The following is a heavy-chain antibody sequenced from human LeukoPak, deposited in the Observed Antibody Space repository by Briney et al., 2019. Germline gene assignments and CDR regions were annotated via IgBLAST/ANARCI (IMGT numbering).Heavy chain of an antibody. CDR1: GFTFSSYS. V-gene: IGHV3-48*01. CDR2: ISSSSSTI. CDR3: AREGWNGPGY. D-gene: IGHD1-1*01. Sequence: GGSLRLSCAASGFTFSSYSMNWDRQAPGKGLEWVSYISSSSSTIYYADSAKGRFTISRDNAKNSLYLQMNSLRAEDTAVYYCAREGWNGPGYWGQGTLVTVSS. J-gene: IGHJ4*02.